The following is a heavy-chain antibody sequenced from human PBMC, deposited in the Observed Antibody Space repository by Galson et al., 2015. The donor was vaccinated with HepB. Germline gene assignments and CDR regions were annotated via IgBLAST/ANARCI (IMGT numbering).Heavy chain of an antibody. J-gene: IGHJ6*02. CDR2: TYYRSKWYN. D-gene: IGHD3-10*01. CDR1: GDSVSSNSAA. V-gene: IGHV6-1*01. CDR3: ARGERIWFENVGSGYYYYYGMDV. Sequence: CAISGDSVSSNSAAWNWIRQSPSRGLEWLGRTYYRSKWYNDYAVSVKSRITINPDTSKNQFSLQLNAVTPEDTAVYYCARGERIWFENVGSGYYYYYGMDVWGHGTTVTVAS.